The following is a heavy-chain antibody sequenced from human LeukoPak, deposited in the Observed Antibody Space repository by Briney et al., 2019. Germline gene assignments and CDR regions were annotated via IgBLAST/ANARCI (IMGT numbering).Heavy chain of an antibody. J-gene: IGHJ4*02. Sequence: PPGGSLRLSCVASGFTFSTFAMIWVRQPPGKGLEWVSSIFPSGGEIHYADSVRGRFTISRDNSKSTLSLQMNSLRVEDTAIYYCATYRQVLLPFESWGQGTLVTVSS. V-gene: IGHV3-23*01. CDR3: ATYRQVLLPFES. CDR1: GFTFSTFA. D-gene: IGHD2-8*02. CDR2: IFPSGGEI.